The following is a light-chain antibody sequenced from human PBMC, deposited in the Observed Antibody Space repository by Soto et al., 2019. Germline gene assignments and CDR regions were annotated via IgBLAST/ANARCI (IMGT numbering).Light chain of an antibody. CDR2: EVS. Sequence: QSALTQPASVSGSPGQSITISCTGTSSDVGGYNYVSWYQQHPGKAPELMIYEVSNRPSGVSNRFSGSKSGNTASLTLSGLQAEDEADYYCSSYTSSSTFWVFGGGTKLTVL. J-gene: IGLJ3*02. CDR1: SSDVGGYNY. V-gene: IGLV2-14*01. CDR3: SSYTSSSTFWV.